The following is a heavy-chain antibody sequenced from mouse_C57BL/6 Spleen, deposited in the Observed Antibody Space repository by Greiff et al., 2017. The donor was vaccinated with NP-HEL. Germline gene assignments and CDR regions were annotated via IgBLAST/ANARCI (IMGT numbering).Heavy chain of an antibody. CDR1: GYTFTDYN. CDR2: INPNNGGT. D-gene: IGHD1-1*01. Sequence: EVQLQQSGPELVKPGASVKIPCKASGYTFTDYNMDWVKQSHGTSLEWIGDINPNNGGTIYNQKFKGKATLTVDKYSSTAYMELRSLTSEDTAVYYWARRDDDYGSSRAMDYWGQVNSVTVA. V-gene: IGHV1-18*01. CDR3: ARRDDDYGSSRAMDY. J-gene: IGHJ4*01.